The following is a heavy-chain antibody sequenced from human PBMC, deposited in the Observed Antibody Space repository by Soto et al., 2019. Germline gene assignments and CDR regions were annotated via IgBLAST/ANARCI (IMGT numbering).Heavy chain of an antibody. CDR1: GGTFSSYS. J-gene: IGHJ4*02. V-gene: IGHV1-69*13. Sequence: SVEVSCKASGGTFSSYSISWVRQAPGQGLEWMGGIIPIFGTANYAQKFQGRVTITADESTSTAYMELSSLRSEDTAVYYCARETTDYYGSGVYFDYWGQGTLVTVSS. CDR2: IIPIFGTA. CDR3: ARETTDYYGSGVYFDY. D-gene: IGHD3-10*01.